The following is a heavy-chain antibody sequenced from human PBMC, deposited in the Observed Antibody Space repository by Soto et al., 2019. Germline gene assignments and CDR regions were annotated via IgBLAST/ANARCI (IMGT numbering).Heavy chain of an antibody. CDR3: ARGKEDYNGWYLDF. Sequence: SAPLSLTCTVAGGSIISGGYYYIWIRQPPGKGLEWLGYLYYGGSTNYNPALESRVSILVDTSRNQFSLKLTSLTAADAGVYYCARGKEDYNGWYLDFWGRGTLVTVSS. V-gene: IGHV4-61*08. CDR1: GGSIISGGYY. CDR2: LYYGGST. D-gene: IGHD4-4*01. J-gene: IGHJ2*01.